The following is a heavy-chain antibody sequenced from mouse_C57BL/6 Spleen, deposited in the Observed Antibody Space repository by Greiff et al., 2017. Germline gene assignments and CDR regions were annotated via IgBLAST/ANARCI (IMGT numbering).Heavy chain of an antibody. V-gene: IGHV5-9-1*02. CDR2: ISSGGDYI. J-gene: IGHJ1*03. Sequence: EVQRVESGEGLVKPGGSLKLSCAASGFTFSSYAMSWVRQTPEKRLEWVAYISSGGDYIYYADTVKGRFTISRDNARNTLYLQMSSLKSEDTAMYYCTRDQPLLWYFDVWGTGTTVTVSS. CDR1: GFTFSSYA. CDR3: TRDQPLLWYFDV. D-gene: IGHD1-1*01.